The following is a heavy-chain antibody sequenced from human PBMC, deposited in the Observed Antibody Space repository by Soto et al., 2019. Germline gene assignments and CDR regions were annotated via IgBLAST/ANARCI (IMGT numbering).Heavy chain of an antibody. CDR3: ARDPLYCGGDCYFDF. V-gene: IGHV3-21*01. Sequence: EVQLVESGRDLVKPGGSLRLSCAASGFTFSSYSMSWVRQAPGKGLEWVSSISSKSSYKYFADSMKDRFTISRDNAKNSLYLQMNSLRVEDTAVYYCARDPLYCGGDCYFDFWGQGTLVTVSS. CDR2: ISSKSSYK. CDR1: GFTFSSYS. D-gene: IGHD2-21*02. J-gene: IGHJ4*02.